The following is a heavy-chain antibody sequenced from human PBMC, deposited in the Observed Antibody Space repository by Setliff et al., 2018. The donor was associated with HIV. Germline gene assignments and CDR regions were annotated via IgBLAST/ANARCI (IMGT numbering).Heavy chain of an antibody. Sequence: SETLSLTCTVSGGSFTSRSYYWGWIRQPPGKGLEWIGSIFYSGITYYNPSLKSRVTISVDTSKNQFSLNLTSVTAADTAVYYCARSKTFYDFWGGYYTHGAFKIWGLGTRGTVS. D-gene: IGHD3-3*01. V-gene: IGHV4-39*01. CDR2: IFYSGIT. J-gene: IGHJ3*02. CDR3: ARSKTFYDFWGGYYTHGAFKI. CDR1: GGSFTSRSYY.